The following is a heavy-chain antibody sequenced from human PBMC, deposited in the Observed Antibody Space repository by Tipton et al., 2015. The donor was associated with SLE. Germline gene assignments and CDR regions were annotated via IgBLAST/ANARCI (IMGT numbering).Heavy chain of an antibody. CDR2: SSSGGTSL. V-gene: IGHV3-11*01. Sequence: SLRLSCAASGFTFSDYYLFWIRQAPGKGLEWLSYSSSGGTSLYYPASVKGRFTISRDNAKKSLYLQMNSLRVEDTAVYYCARAKDMLTGYSSMDVWGQGTTVTVSS. CDR3: ARAKDMLTGYSSMDV. CDR1: GFTFSDYY. D-gene: IGHD3-9*01. J-gene: IGHJ6*02.